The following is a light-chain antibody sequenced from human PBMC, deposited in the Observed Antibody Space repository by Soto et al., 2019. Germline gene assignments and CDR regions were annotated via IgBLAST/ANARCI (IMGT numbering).Light chain of an antibody. Sequence: IVLTQSPATLSLSPGDRATLSCRASHNVTTYLGWYQQKPGQAPRLLIYHASQRATGIPARFSGSGSGTDFTLTISSLEPEDSAIYFCQQRSNWPLTFGGGTRVEI. J-gene: IGKJ4*01. V-gene: IGKV3-11*01. CDR2: HAS. CDR3: QQRSNWPLT. CDR1: HNVTTY.